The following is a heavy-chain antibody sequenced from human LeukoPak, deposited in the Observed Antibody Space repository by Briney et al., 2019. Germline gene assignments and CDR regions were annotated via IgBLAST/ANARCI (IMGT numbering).Heavy chain of an antibody. Sequence: WASVKVSCKASGYTFTSYDINWVRQAPGQGLEWMGRIIPILGIANYAQKFQGRVTITADKSTSTAYMELSSLRSEDTAVYYCARTEYSSSWPSYYYYGMDVWGQGTTVTVSS. J-gene: IGHJ6*02. CDR1: GYTFTSYD. D-gene: IGHD6-13*01. CDR2: IIPILGIA. V-gene: IGHV1-69*04. CDR3: ARTEYSSSWPSYYYYGMDV.